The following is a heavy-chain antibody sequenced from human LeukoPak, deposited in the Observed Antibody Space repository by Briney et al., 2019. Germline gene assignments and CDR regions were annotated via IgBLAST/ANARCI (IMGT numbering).Heavy chain of an antibody. J-gene: IGHJ4*02. CDR3: TSGGEDTWNY. CDR1: GFTFSTFW. D-gene: IGHD1-20*01. CDR2: IKQDGGEK. V-gene: IGHV3-7*03. Sequence: GGSLRLSCTASGFTFSTFWMHWVRQAPGKGLEWVANIKQDGGEKYYVDSVKGRFTISRDNAKNLLYLQMNALRAEDTAVYWCTSGGEDTWNYWRQGTVVSVSS.